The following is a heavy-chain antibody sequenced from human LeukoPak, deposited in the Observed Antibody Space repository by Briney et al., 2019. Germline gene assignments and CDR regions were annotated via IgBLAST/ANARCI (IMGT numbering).Heavy chain of an antibody. D-gene: IGHD6-13*01. CDR1: GFTFDDYA. J-gene: IGHJ5*02. CDR2: ITWNSGSI. V-gene: IGHV3-9*01. CDR3: AKDGVHSSSWYEGNWFDP. Sequence: PGRSLRLSCAASGFTFDDYAMHWVRQAPGKGLEWVSGITWNSGSIGYADSVKGRFTISRDNAKNSLYLQMNSLRVEDTALYYCAKDGVHSSSWYEGNWFDPWGQGTLVTLSS.